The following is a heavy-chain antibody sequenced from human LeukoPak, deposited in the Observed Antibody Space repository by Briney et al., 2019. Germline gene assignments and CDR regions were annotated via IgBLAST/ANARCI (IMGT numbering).Heavy chain of an antibody. Sequence: ASVKVSCKTSGYTLTGYNMHWVRQAPGQGLEWMGWINPNSGGTNYAQKFQGRVTMTRDTSINTAYMELSRLISDDTAVYYCARGVSSWLDPWGQGTLVTVSS. CDR3: ARGVSSWLDP. J-gene: IGHJ5*02. CDR2: INPNSGGT. CDR1: GYTLTGYN. V-gene: IGHV1-2*02.